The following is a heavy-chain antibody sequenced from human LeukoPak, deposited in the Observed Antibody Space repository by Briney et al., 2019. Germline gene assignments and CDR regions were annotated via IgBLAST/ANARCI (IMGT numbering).Heavy chain of an antibody. Sequence: GGSLRLSCATSGFTFSSYSMNWVRQAPGKGLEGVSYISSSSGTIYYADSVKGRFTISRDNAKNSLSLQMKSLRAEDTAVYYCAREGHCSTTSCALDAIEVWGQGTLVAASS. CDR3: AREGHCSTTSCALDAIEV. CDR1: GFTFSSYS. CDR2: ISSSSGTI. J-gene: IGHJ3*01. V-gene: IGHV3-48*01. D-gene: IGHD2-2*01.